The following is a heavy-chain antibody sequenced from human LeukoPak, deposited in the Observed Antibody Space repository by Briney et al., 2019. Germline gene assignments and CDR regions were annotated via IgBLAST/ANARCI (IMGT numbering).Heavy chain of an antibody. CDR3: ARGGMTTFTRGDLYY. V-gene: IGHV1-2*02. J-gene: IGHJ4*02. CDR2: INPNSGGT. D-gene: IGHD3-16*01. Sequence: ASVKVSCQASAYTFTGYYMHWVRQAPGQGLEWMGWINPNSGGTNYAQKFQGRVTMTRDTSISTAYMELSRLRSDDTAVYYCARGGMTTFTRGDLYYWGQGTLVTVSS. CDR1: AYTFTGYY.